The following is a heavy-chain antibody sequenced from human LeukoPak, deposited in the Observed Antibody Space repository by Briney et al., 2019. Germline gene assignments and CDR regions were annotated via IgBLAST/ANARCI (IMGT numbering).Heavy chain of an antibody. CDR3: ARGGDYDSSGLYNDGFDI. D-gene: IGHD3-22*01. CDR1: GGSISTYY. Sequence: SETLSLTCTVSGGSISTYYWTWIRQPPGKGLEWIGYIYYGGNTNYNPSLKSRVTISVDTSKNQFSLKLSSVTAADTAVYYCARGGDYDSSGLYNDGFDIWGQGTMVTVSS. J-gene: IGHJ3*02. V-gene: IGHV4-59*01. CDR2: IYYGGNT.